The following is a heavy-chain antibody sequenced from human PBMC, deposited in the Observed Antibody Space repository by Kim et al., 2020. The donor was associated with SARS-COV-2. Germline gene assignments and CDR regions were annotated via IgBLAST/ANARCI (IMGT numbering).Heavy chain of an antibody. CDR1: GFTFSNYG. CDR2: ISFGGVT. Sequence: GGSLRLSCAASGFTFSNYGVSWVRQAPGKGLEWVSAISFGGVTDYADSVRGRFTTSRDNPKSTVYLQMNSLRAEDTAVYYCAGICGTTSCSDHYWGQGTL. CDR3: AGICGTTSCSDHY. D-gene: IGHD2-2*01. J-gene: IGHJ4*02. V-gene: IGHV3-23*01.